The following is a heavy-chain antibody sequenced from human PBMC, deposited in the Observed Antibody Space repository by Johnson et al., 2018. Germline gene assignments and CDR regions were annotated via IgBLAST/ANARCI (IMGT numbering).Heavy chain of an antibody. J-gene: IGHJ6*02. CDR1: GGSISSSSYY. Sequence: QVQLVESGPGLVKPSETLSLTCTVSGGSISSSSYYWGWIRQPPGKGLEWIGSIYYSGSTYSNPSLKSRVNISVDTSKNQFSLKLGSVTAADTAVYYCAGRYHDRHYGMDVWGQGTTVTVSS. V-gene: IGHV4-39*01. D-gene: IGHD3-22*01. CDR2: IYYSGST. CDR3: AGRYHDRHYGMDV.